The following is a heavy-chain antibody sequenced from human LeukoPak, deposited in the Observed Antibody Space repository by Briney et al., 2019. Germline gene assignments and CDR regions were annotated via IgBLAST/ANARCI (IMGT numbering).Heavy chain of an antibody. CDR2: INEDGYEK. Sequence: PGGSLRLSCAATGFPLTTYWMSWVRQAPGKGLEWVANINEDGYEKYYVGSVKDRFTISRDNAKNSLYLHMSGMRVEDRAVYYCAKDPGDKDIDRWFDPWGQGTLVTVSS. D-gene: IGHD7-27*01. CDR3: AKDPGDKDIDRWFDP. CDR1: GFPLTTYW. V-gene: IGHV3-7*03. J-gene: IGHJ5*02.